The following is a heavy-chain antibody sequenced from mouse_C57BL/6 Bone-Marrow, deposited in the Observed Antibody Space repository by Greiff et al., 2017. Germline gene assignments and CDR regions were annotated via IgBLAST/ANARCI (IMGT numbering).Heavy chain of an antibody. J-gene: IGHJ2*01. Sequence: EVNVVESGGGLVQPGGSMKLSCVASGFTFSNYWMNWVRQSPEPGLEWVAQIRLKSDNYATHYAESVKGRFTISRDDSKSSVYQQMNNLRAEDTGIYYCTEGRSFDYWGQGTTLTVSA. CDR3: TEGRSFDY. CDR2: IRLKSDNYAT. V-gene: IGHV6-3*01. CDR1: GFTFSNYW. D-gene: IGHD1-1*01.